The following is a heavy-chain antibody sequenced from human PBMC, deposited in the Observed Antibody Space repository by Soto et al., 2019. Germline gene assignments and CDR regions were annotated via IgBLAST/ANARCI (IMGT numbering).Heavy chain of an antibody. J-gene: IGHJ4*02. CDR3: AKGLNGYGQAHLDY. V-gene: IGHV3-23*01. CDR1: GFTFSSYA. Sequence: GGSLRLSCAASGFTFSSYAMSWVRQAPGKGRGWVSAISGSGGSTYYADSVKGRFTISRDNSKNTLYLQMHSLRAEDTAVYYWAKGLNGYGQAHLDYWGQGTLVTVSS. D-gene: IGHD5-18*01. CDR2: ISGSGGST.